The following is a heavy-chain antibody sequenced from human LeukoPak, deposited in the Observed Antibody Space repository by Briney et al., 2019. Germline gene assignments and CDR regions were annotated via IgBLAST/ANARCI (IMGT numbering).Heavy chain of an antibody. CDR3: TTALSPSGWYGIDY. CDR1: GFTFSNAW. CDR2: IKSKTDGGTT. D-gene: IGHD6-19*01. Sequence: GGSLRLSCAASGFTFSNAWMSWVRQAPGKGLEWVGRIKSKTDGGTTAYAAPVKGRFTISRDDSKNTLYLQMNSLKTEDTAVYYCTTALSPSGWYGIDYWGQGTLVTVSS. V-gene: IGHV3-15*01. J-gene: IGHJ4*02.